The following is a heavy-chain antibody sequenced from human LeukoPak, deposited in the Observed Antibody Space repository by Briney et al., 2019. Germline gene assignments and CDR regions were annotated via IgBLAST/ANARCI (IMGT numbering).Heavy chain of an antibody. J-gene: IGHJ5*02. D-gene: IGHD6-13*01. CDR1: GGSISSGGYS. CDR3: ARSSSWYVGWFDP. V-gene: IGHV4-30-2*01. Sequence: SETLSLTCAVSGGSISSGGYSWSWIRRPPGKGLEWIGYIYHSGSTYYNPSLKSRVTISVDRSKNQFSLKLSSVTAADTAVYYCARSSSWYVGWFDPWGQGTLVTVSS. CDR2: IYHSGST.